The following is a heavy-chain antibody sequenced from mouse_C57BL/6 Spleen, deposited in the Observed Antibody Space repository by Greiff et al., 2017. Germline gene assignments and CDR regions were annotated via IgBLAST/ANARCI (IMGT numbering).Heavy chain of an antibody. D-gene: IGHD1-1*01. V-gene: IGHV3-8*01. Sequence: VQLKESGPGLAKPSQTLSLTCSVTGYSITSDYWNWIRKFPGNKLEYMGYISYSGSTYYNPSLKSRISITRDTSKNQYYLQLNSVTTEDTATYYCARGRYYGSSYEEAMDYWGQGTSVTVSS. J-gene: IGHJ4*01. CDR2: ISYSGST. CDR1: GYSITSDY. CDR3: ARGRYYGSSYEEAMDY.